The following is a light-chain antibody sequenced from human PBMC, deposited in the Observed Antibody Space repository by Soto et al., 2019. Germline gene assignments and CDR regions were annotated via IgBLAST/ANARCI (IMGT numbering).Light chain of an antibody. CDR2: GAS. CDR1: QSVRSN. Sequence: EIVVTQSRATLSLSTGERVTLSCRASQSVRSNLAWYQQKPGQSPRLLIYGASTRATGIPARFSGSGSGTEFTLTISSLQSEDFAVYYCQPYNTWPPITSGQGTRPANK. J-gene: IGKJ5*01. V-gene: IGKV3-15*01. CDR3: QPYNTWPPIT.